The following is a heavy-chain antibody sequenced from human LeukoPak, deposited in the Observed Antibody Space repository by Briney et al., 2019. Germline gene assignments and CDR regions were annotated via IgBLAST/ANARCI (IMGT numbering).Heavy chain of an antibody. D-gene: IGHD3-3*01. CDR2: INSDGTTT. V-gene: IGHV3-74*01. J-gene: IGHJ4*02. CDR3: AKVRITGDERYFDY. CDR1: GFTFSSYW. Sequence: GGSLRLSCAVSGFTFSSYWMHWVRQAPGKGLVWVARINSDGTTTTYADSVKGRFTISRDNAKNTLYLQMNSQRGEDTAVYYCAKVRITGDERYFDYWGQGTLVTVSS.